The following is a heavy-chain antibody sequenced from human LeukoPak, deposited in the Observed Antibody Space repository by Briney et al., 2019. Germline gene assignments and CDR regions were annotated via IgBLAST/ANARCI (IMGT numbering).Heavy chain of an antibody. J-gene: IGHJ6*04. D-gene: IGHD6-19*01. V-gene: IGHV1-18*04. CDR3: ARERGGSGWYGTRGMDV. CDR2: ISAYNGNT. CDR1: GYTFTSYG. Sequence: ASVKVSCKASGYTFTSYGISWVRQAPGQGLEWMAWISAYNGNTNYAQKLHGRVHMTTDTSTSTAYMELRSLRSDDTAVYYCARERGGSGWYGTRGMDVWGKGTTVTVSS.